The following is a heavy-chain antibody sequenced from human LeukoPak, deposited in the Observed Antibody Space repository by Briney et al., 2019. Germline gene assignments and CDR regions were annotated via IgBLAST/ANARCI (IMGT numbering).Heavy chain of an antibody. CDR1: GGSLGDYY. D-gene: IGHD3-10*01. V-gene: IGHV4-34*01. J-gene: IGHJ4*02. CDR3: ASDLQWALYYSTSGSYYAYGY. CDR2: INHSGST. Sequence: SETLSLTCSVYGGSLGDYYWSWIRQSPGKGLEWIGEINHSGSTNYNPSLKSRVAISVDTSKNQFSLRLSSVTAADTAVYYCASDLQWALYYSTSGSYYAYGYWGQGTLVTVSS.